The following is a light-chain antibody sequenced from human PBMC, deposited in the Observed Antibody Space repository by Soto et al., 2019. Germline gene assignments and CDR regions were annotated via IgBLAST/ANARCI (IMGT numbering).Light chain of an antibody. Sequence: QAVVTQEPSLTVSPGGTVTLTCGSSTGAVTNGYYPYWFQQKPGQAPRTLIYDTTNRHSWTPARFSGSLLGGKAALTLSGAQPEDEAEYYCLLSYNGPYVFGTGTKLTVL. V-gene: IGLV7-46*01. J-gene: IGLJ1*01. CDR1: TGAVTNGYY. CDR3: LLSYNGPYV. CDR2: DTT.